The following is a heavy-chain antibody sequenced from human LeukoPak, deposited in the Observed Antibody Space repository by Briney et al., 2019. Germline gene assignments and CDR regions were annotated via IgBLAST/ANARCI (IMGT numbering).Heavy chain of an antibody. J-gene: IGHJ4*02. Sequence: SETLSLTCAVYGGSFSGYYWSWIRQPPGKGLEWIGEINHSGSTNYNPSLKSRVTISVDTSKNQFSLKLSSVTAVDTAVYYCARGKTRVDYWGQGTLVTVSS. CDR3: ARGKTRVDY. V-gene: IGHV4-34*01. CDR2: INHSGST. CDR1: GGSFSGYY.